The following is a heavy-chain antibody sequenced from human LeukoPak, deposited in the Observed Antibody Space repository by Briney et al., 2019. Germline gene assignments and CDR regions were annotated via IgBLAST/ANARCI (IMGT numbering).Heavy chain of an antibody. V-gene: IGHV3-48*03. CDR3: AELGITMIGGV. D-gene: IGHD3-10*02. J-gene: IGHJ6*04. CDR1: GFTFSSYE. CDR2: ISSSGITI. Sequence: PGGSLRLSCAASGFTFSSYEMNWVRQAPGKGLEWVSYISSSGITIYYADSVKGRFTISRDNAKNSLYPQMNSLRAEDTAVYYCAELGITMIGGVWGKGTTVTISS.